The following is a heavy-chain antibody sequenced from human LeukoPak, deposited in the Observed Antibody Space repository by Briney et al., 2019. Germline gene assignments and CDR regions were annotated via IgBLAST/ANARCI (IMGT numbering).Heavy chain of an antibody. CDR2: IFYSGST. D-gene: IGHD3-9*01. J-gene: IGHJ4*02. CDR3: ARVVGLFDWPFDY. V-gene: IGHV4-39*07. Sequence: SETLSLTCTVSGGSISSTSYYWGWIRQPPGKGLEWIGSIFYSGSTYYNPSLKSRVTISVDTSKNQFSLKLSSVTAADTAVYYCARVVGLFDWPFDYWGQGTLVTVSS. CDR1: GGSISSTSYY.